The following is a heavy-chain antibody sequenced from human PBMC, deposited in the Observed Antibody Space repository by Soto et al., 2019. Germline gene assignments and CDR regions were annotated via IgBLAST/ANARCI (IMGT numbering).Heavy chain of an antibody. D-gene: IGHD6-13*01. Sequence: SETLSLTCTVSGGSISSYYWSWIRQPPGKGLEWIGYIYYSGSTNYNPSLKSRVTISVDTSKNQFSLKLSSVTAADTAVYYCASGGSAAYNWFDPWGQGTLVTVSS. CDR3: ASGGSAAYNWFDP. J-gene: IGHJ5*02. CDR1: GGSISSYY. CDR2: IYYSGST. V-gene: IGHV4-59*01.